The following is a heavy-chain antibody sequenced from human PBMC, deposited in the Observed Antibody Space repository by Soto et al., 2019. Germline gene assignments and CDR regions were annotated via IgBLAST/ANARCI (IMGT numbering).Heavy chain of an antibody. J-gene: IGHJ3*02. Sequence: GGSLRLSCAASGFTFSSYWMSWVRQAPGKGLEWVANIKQDGSEKYYVDSVKGRFTISRDNAKNSLYLQMNSLRAEDTAVYYCARDYYDILTGYSYDAFDIWGQGTMVTVS. CDR1: GFTFSSYW. D-gene: IGHD3-9*01. CDR2: IKQDGSEK. CDR3: ARDYYDILTGYSYDAFDI. V-gene: IGHV3-7*01.